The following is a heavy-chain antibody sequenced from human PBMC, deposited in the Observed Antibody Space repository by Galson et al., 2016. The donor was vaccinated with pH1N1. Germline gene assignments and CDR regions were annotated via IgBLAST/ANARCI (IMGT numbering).Heavy chain of an antibody. V-gene: IGHV3-21*05. Sequence: SLRLSCAASGFTFFSGYSMNWVRQAPGKGLEWVSLISNSGSYIYYADSVKGRFTISRDNDKKSLYLEMNRLRAEETAVYYCARDRGRHRNYGMDVWGQGTTVTVSS. CDR1: GFTFFSGYS. CDR2: ISNSGSYI. J-gene: IGHJ6*02. CDR3: ARDRGRHRNYGMDV. D-gene: IGHD3-16*01.